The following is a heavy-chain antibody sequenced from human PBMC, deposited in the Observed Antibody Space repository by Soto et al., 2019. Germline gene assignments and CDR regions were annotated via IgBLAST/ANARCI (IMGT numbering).Heavy chain of an antibody. CDR3: ARGHKLSGYYDSSGYYYDY. Sequence: SETLSLTCAVYGGSFSGYYWSWIRQPPGKGLEWIGEINHSGSTNYNPSLKSRVTISVDTSKNQFSLKLSSVTAADTAVYYCARGHKLSGYYDSSGYYYDYWGQGTLVTVSS. J-gene: IGHJ4*02. CDR1: GGSFSGYY. CDR2: INHSGST. V-gene: IGHV4-34*01. D-gene: IGHD3-22*01.